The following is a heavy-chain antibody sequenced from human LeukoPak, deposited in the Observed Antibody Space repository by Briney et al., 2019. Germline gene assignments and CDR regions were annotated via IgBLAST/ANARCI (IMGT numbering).Heavy chain of an antibody. Sequence: KPSETLSLTCAVYGGSFSGYYWSWIRQPPGKGLEWIGEINHSGSTNYNPSLKSRVTISVDTSKNQFSLKLSSVTAADTAVYYCARAGGIAAAGTKRIWDYWGQGTLVTVSS. V-gene: IGHV4-34*01. J-gene: IGHJ4*02. CDR2: INHSGST. CDR1: GGSFSGYY. D-gene: IGHD6-13*01. CDR3: ARAGGIAAAGTKRIWDY.